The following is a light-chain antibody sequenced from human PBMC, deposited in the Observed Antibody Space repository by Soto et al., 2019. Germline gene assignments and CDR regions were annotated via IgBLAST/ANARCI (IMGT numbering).Light chain of an antibody. J-gene: IGLJ2*01. CDR1: SSDVGGYNY. CDR3: SSFAGSNHYVV. CDR2: EVN. V-gene: IGLV2-8*01. Sequence: QSALTQPPSASGSPGQSVTISCTGTSSDVGGYNYVSWYQQHPGKAPRLMIYEVNKRPSGVPDRFSGSKSGNTASLTVSGLQAEDEGDYYCSSFAGSNHYVVFGGGTKLTVL.